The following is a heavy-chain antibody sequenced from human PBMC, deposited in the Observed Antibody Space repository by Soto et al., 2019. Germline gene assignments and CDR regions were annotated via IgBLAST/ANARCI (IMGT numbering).Heavy chain of an antibody. V-gene: IGHV4-31*03. CDR2: VSPSGTT. CDR1: GDSISVGYY. CDR3: ARDRGSYGMDV. J-gene: IGHJ6*02. Sequence: QVQLQESGPGLVKPSQTLSLTCTVSGDSISVGYYWSWIRQHPGKGLEWIGYVSPSGTTYYNPSLKSRVSISTDTSKNQVSLEGSSVTAADTAVYYCARDRGSYGMDVWGQGTTVTVSS.